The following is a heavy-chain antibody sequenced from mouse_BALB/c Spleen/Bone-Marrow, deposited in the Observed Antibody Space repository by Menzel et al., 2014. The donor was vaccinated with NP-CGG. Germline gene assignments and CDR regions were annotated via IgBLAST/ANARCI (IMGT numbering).Heavy chain of an antibody. Sequence: VQLQESGAELVKPGASVKLSCKSSGYTFTSYYMYWVKQRPGQGLEWIGGINPSNGGTNFNEKFKSKATLTVDKSSSTAYMQLRSLTSEDSAVYYCTREGTFFAYWGQGTLVTVSA. V-gene: IGHV1S81*02. CDR3: TREGTFFAY. J-gene: IGHJ3*01. D-gene: IGHD3-3*01. CDR1: GYTFTSYY. CDR2: INPSNGGT.